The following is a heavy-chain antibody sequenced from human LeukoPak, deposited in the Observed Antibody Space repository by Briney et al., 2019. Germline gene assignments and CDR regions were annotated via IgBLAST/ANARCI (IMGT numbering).Heavy chain of an antibody. J-gene: IGHJ3*02. CDR3: ARVRGGWFGELSAFDI. CDR2: IYSGGST. D-gene: IGHD3-10*01. CDR1: GFTVSSNY. Sequence: GGSLRLSCAASGFTVSSNYMSWVRQAPGKGLEWVSVIYSGGSTYYADSVKGRFTISRDNSKNTLYLQMNSLRAEDTAVYYCARVRGGWFGELSAFDIWGQGTMVTVSS. V-gene: IGHV3-53*01.